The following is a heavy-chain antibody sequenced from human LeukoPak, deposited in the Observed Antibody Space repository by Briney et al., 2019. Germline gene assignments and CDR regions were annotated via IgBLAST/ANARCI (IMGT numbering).Heavy chain of an antibody. Sequence: XLXLSCAXXXXXXXXXAMXXXRXAPXXXLXXXXXXSNSGGSTYYADSVKGRFTISRDNSKNTLFLQMNSLRAEDTAIYYCANRDAQRRPGSYFFDHWGQGTLVTVSS. J-gene: IGHJ4*02. CDR3: ANRDAQRRPGSYFFDH. CDR1: XXXXXXXA. V-gene: IGHV3-23*01. D-gene: IGHD3-10*01. CDR2: XSNSGGST.